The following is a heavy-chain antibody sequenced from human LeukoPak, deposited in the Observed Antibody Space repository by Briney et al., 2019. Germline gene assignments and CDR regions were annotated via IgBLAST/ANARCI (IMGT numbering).Heavy chain of an antibody. CDR2: IIPILGIA. J-gene: IGHJ4*02. CDR1: GGTFSSYA. D-gene: IGHD3-10*01. CDR3: ARTMVREAPGFDY. V-gene: IGHV1-69*04. Sequence: SVKVSCKASGGTFSSYAISWVRQAPGKGLEWMGRIIPILGIANYAQKFQGRVTITADKSTSTAYMELSSLRSEDTAVYYCARTMVREAPGFDYWGQGTLVTVSS.